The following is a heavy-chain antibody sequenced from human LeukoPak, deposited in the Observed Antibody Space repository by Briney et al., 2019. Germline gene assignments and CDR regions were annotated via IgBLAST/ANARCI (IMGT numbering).Heavy chain of an antibody. CDR2: FDPEDGET. CDR1: GYTLTELS. J-gene: IGHJ4*02. Sequence: ASVKVSCKVSGYTLTELSMHWVRQAPGKGLEWMGGFDPEDGETIYAQKFQGRVTMTEDTSTDTAYMELSSLRSEDTAVYYCAERGYSYGVFDYWGQGTLVTVSS. D-gene: IGHD5-18*01. V-gene: IGHV1-24*01. CDR3: AERGYSYGVFDY.